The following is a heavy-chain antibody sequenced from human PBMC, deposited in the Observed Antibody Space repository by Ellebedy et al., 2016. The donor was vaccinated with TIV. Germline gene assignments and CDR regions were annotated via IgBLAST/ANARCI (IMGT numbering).Heavy chain of an antibody. Sequence: PGGSLRLSCTTSGFTFGDHAVSWVRQAPGKGLEWVGFIRSRAYGGTTEYAASVKGRFTISRDDSKSIAYLQMDSLKTEDTAVYYCARHWELHLDYWGQGTLVPVSS. D-gene: IGHD3-3*02. CDR1: GFTFGDHA. J-gene: IGHJ4*02. CDR3: ARHWELHLDY. CDR2: IRSRAYGGTT. V-gene: IGHV3-49*04.